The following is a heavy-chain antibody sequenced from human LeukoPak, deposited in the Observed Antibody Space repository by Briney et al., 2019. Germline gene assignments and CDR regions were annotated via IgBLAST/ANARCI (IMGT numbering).Heavy chain of an antibody. CDR3: ARDSGAVAGYYYYYGMDV. CDR1: GYTFTSYG. V-gene: IGHV1-18*01. Sequence: ASVKVSCKASGYTFTSYGISWVRQAPGQGLEWMGWISAYNGNTNYAQKLQGRVTMTTDTSTSTAYMELRSLRSDDTAVYYCARDSGAVAGYYYYYGMDVWGQGTTVTVSS. CDR2: ISAYNGNT. J-gene: IGHJ6*02. D-gene: IGHD6-19*01.